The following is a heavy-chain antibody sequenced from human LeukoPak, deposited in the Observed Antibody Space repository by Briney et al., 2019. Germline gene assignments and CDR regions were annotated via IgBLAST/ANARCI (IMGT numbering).Heavy chain of an antibody. D-gene: IGHD3-3*01. V-gene: IGHV1-8*01. CDR1: GYTFTSYD. J-gene: IGHJ6*03. Sequence: ASVKVSCKASGYTFTSYDINWVRQATGQGLEWMGWMNPNSGNTGYAQKFQGRVTITRNTSISTAYMELSSLRSEDTAVYYCARGKRHIFDYYYYYMDVWGKGTTVTVSS. CDR3: ARGKRHIFDYYYYYMDV. CDR2: MNPNSGNT.